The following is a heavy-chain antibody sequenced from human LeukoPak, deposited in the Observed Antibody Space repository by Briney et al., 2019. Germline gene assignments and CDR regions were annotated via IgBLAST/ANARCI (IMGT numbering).Heavy chain of an antibody. CDR2: ISYSGST. V-gene: IGHV4-59*01. CDR3: ARRYHSGFYGWFDP. CDR1: GDSISSYY. J-gene: IGHJ5*02. D-gene: IGHD3-10*01. Sequence: SATVSLTCTVAGDSISSYYWVWIRQPPGKGLEWIGHISYSGSTNYNPSLQSRVLISVDTSKQFSVKLNSVTAADTAVYYWARRYHSGFYGWFDPWGQGTLVTVSS.